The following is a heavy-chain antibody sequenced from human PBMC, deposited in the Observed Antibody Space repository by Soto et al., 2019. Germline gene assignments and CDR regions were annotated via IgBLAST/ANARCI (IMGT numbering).Heavy chain of an antibody. Sequence: SVPQSLTCAVSGGYIRSSNHYWDGISKTPGKGPEWIGRIYYSGSTYYNPSLKSRVTISVDTSKNQFSLKLSSVTAADTAVYYCARRELEPTNNDAVHIWVQGTMVTFSS. CDR1: GGYIRSSNHY. J-gene: IGHJ3*02. CDR2: IYYSGST. CDR3: ARRELEPTNNDAVHI. V-gene: IGHV4-39*01. D-gene: IGHD1-1*01.